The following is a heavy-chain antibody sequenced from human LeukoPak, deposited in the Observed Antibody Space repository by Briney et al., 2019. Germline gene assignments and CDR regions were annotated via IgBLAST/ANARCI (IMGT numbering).Heavy chain of an antibody. CDR3: ARGIESYGDYGY. CDR1: GGSISGSY. CDR2: MYNSGST. D-gene: IGHD4-17*01. J-gene: IGHJ4*02. V-gene: IGHV4-59*01. Sequence: SGTLSLTCNVSGGSISGSYWSWIRQPPGKGLEWIAYMYNSGSTNYNPSLKSRVTISIDTSKNQFSLKLSSLTAADTAIYYCARGIESYGDYGYWGQGILVTVSS.